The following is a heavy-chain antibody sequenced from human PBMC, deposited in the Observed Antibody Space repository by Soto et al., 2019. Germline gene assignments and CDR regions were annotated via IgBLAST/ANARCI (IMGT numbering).Heavy chain of an antibody. V-gene: IGHV1-18*04. D-gene: IGHD1-26*01. CDR2: ISGYSGDT. J-gene: IGHJ4*02. Sequence: XSVKVSCNASGYPFTDYGFIWVRQAPGQGLEWMGWISGYSGDTDYAQILQGRITLTTDTSTSTAYMELRSLTSDDTAVYYCARVRATRPFDFWGLGTLVTVSS. CDR1: GYPFTDYG. CDR3: ARVRATRPFDF.